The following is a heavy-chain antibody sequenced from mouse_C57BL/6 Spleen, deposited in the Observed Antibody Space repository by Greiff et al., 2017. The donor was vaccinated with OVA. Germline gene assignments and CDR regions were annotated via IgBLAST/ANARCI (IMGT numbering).Heavy chain of an antibody. CDR3: ARQLRGAMDY. Sequence: QVQLQQSGAELVKPGASVKLSCKASGYTFTSYWMQWVKQRPGQGLEWIGEIDPSDSYTNYNQKFKGKATLTVDTSSSTAYMQLSSLTSEDAAVYYGARQLRGAMDYWGQGTSVTVSS. J-gene: IGHJ4*01. V-gene: IGHV1-50*01. CDR1: GYTFTSYW. D-gene: IGHD3-2*02. CDR2: IDPSDSYT.